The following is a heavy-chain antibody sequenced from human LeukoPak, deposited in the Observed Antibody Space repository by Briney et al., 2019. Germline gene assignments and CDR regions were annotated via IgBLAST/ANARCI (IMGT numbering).Heavy chain of an antibody. D-gene: IGHD1-26*01. Sequence: SETLSLTCSVSGVSISSYYWSWIRQPPGKGLEWIGNIYDSGSTNYNPSLKSRVTISVDTSKNQFSLKLTSVTAADTAVYYCARRGIVGATLQYYFDYWGQGTLVTVSS. CDR2: IYDSGST. V-gene: IGHV4-59*08. J-gene: IGHJ4*02. CDR3: ARRGIVGATLQYYFDY. CDR1: GVSISSYY.